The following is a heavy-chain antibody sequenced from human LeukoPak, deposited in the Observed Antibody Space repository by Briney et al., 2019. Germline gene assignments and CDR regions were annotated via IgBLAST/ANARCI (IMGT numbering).Heavy chain of an antibody. Sequence: SETLSLTCAVYGGSFSGYYWSWIRQPPGKGLEWIREINHSGSTNYNPSLKSRVTISVDTSKNQFSLKLSSVTAADTAVYYCAREREGPYGYLDYWGQGILVTVSS. J-gene: IGHJ4*02. CDR3: AREREGPYGYLDY. CDR2: INHSGST. D-gene: IGHD4-17*01. CDR1: GGSFSGYY. V-gene: IGHV4-34*01.